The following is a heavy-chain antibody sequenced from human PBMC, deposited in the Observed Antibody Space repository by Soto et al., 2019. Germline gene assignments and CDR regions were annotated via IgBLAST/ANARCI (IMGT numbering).Heavy chain of an antibody. Sequence: GASVKVSCKASGYTFTGYYMHWVRQAPGQGLEWMGWINPNSGGTNYAQKFQGWVTMTRDTSISTAYMELSRLRSDDTAVYYCARTVYVVYVRRIPYGMDVRGQGPTLSLSS. CDR3: ARTVYVVYVRRIPYGMDV. D-gene: IGHD3-16*01. CDR1: GYTFTGYY. V-gene: IGHV1-2*04. J-gene: IGHJ6*02. CDR2: INPNSGGT.